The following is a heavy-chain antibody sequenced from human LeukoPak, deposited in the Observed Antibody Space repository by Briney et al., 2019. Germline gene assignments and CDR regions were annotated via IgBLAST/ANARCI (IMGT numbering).Heavy chain of an antibody. V-gene: IGHV4-4*02. CDR3: ARKGPATIADY. CDR1: GGFISSGNW. CDR2: IHHSVGT. J-gene: IGHJ4*02. D-gene: IGHD4-11*01. Sequence: PSETLSLTCAVSGGFISSGNWWGWFRQPPGKGLEWIGEIHHSVGTNYNPSLKSRVAISMDKSKNQFSPDVTSVTAADTAMYYCARKGPATIADYWGRGTLVTVSS.